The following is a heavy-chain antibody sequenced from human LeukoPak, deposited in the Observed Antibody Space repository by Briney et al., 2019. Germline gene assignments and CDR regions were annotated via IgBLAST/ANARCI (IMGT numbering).Heavy chain of an antibody. D-gene: IGHD3-10*01. CDR2: IYPDDSDI. CDR3: ARHGRGSRSPNAFDI. CDR1: GYSFTDYW. V-gene: IGHV5-51*01. Sequence: GESLKISCKGSGYSFTDYWIGWVRQMPGEGLQWMGIIYPDDSDIRYSPSFQGQVTISADKSIATAYLQWSSLKASDTAMYYCARHGRGSRSPNAFDIWGQRTMVSVSS. J-gene: IGHJ3*02.